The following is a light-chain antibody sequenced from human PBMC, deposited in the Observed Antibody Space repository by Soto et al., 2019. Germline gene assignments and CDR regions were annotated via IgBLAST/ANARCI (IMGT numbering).Light chain of an antibody. CDR2: AAS. CDR3: QQSYINPWT. V-gene: IGKV1-39*01. Sequence: DLQMTQSPSSLSTSVGDRVTITCRASQTISNYLNWYQQKPGKAPKLLIYAASSLQSGVPSRFSGSGSGTDFTLTISSLQPEDFATYYCQQSYINPWTFGQGTEVEIK. CDR1: QTISNY. J-gene: IGKJ1*01.